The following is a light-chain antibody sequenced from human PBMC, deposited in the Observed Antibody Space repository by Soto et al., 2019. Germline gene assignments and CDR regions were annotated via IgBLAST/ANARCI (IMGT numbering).Light chain of an antibody. J-gene: IGKJ2*01. CDR1: QSIDSRY. Sequence: EIVLTQSPGTLSLSPGERATLSCRASQSIDSRYLAWYQQKPGQAPRLLIYATSSRATGIPDRFSGSGSGTDSTLTXSRLGXEAFAVFYYQQYHASSYTFGQGTKLEIK. CDR3: QQYHASSYT. CDR2: ATS. V-gene: IGKV3-20*01.